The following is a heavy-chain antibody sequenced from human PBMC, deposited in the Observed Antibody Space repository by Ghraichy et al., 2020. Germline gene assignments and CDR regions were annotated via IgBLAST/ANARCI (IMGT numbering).Heavy chain of an antibody. D-gene: IGHD1-26*01. V-gene: IGHV3-23*01. CDR3: AKGKGSGSYVNWSFNI. CDR1: GLTFSNFA. CDR2: ISGSGGSI. J-gene: IGHJ2*01. Sequence: GWSLRLSCAVSGLTFSNFAMAWVRQAPGKGLEWVSTISGSGGSIWYADSGKGRFIISRDNSRSTFYLQMNSLRAEDTAVYYCAKGKGSGSYVNWSFNIWGRCTPVTVS.